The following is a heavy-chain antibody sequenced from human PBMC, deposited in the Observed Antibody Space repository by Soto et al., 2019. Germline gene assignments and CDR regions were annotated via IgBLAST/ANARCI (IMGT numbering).Heavy chain of an antibody. CDR2: INSGGSA. CDR3: ARHGYSYGGGYFDY. V-gene: IGHV3-66*04. D-gene: IGHD5-18*01. CDR1: GFTFCSYW. Sequence: GSLRLSWAAVGFTFCSYWMHCVRQAPGKGLVWVSRINSGGSAYYADSVKGRFTISRDNSKNTLYLQMNSLRAEDTAVYYCARHGYSYGGGYFDYWGQGTLVTVSS. J-gene: IGHJ4*02.